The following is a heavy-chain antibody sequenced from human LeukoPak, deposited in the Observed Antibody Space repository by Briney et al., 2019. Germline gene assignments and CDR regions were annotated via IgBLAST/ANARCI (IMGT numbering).Heavy chain of an antibody. CDR3: ARDRGYYYYMDV. V-gene: IGHV4-39*07. J-gene: IGHJ6*03. CDR1: GGSISSSSYY. CDR2: VYYSGST. Sequence: SETLSLTCTVSGGSISSSSYYWGWIRQPPGKGLEWIGSVYYSGSTYYNPSLKSRVTISVDTSKNQFSLKLSSVTAADTAVYYCARDRGYYYYMDVWGKGTTVTVSS.